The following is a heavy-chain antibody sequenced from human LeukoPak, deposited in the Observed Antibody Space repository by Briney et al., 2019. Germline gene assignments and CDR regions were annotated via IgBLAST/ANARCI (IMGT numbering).Heavy chain of an antibody. CDR3: ASSWWELHEARFDY. J-gene: IGHJ4*02. D-gene: IGHD1-26*01. CDR1: GYTFISYY. V-gene: IGHV1-46*01. Sequence: ASVKVSCKASGYTFISYYMHWVRQAPGQGLEWMGLINPSGGSTSYAQKFQGRVTMTRDMSTSTVYMELSSLRSEDTAVYYCASSWWELHEARFDYWGQGTLVTVSS. CDR2: INPSGGST.